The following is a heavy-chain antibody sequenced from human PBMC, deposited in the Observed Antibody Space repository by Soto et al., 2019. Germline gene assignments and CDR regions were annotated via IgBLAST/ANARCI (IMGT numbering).Heavy chain of an antibody. CDR2: ISYDGSNK. J-gene: IGHJ6*02. V-gene: IGHV3-30-3*01. CDR1: GFTFSSYA. D-gene: IGHD6-13*01. Sequence: GGSLRLSCAASGFTFSSYAMHWVRQAPGKGLEWVAVISYDGSNKYYADSVKGRFTISRDNSKNTPYLQMNSLRAEDTAVYYCARTRIAAAGSGVRGNYYYGMDVWGQGTTVTVSS. CDR3: ARTRIAAAGSGVRGNYYYGMDV.